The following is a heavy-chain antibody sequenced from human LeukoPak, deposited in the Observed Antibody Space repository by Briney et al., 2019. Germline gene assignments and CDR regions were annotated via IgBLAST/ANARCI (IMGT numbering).Heavy chain of an antibody. CDR2: IYSGGST. Sequence: GSLILSCAASGFTVSSNYMSWVRQAPGKGLEWVSVIYSGGSTYYADSVKGRFTISRDNSKNTLYLQMNSLRAEDTAVYYCARDADSSSWYHFDYWGQGTLVTVSS. CDR3: ARDADSSSWYHFDY. CDR1: GFTVSSNY. V-gene: IGHV3-53*01. J-gene: IGHJ4*02. D-gene: IGHD6-13*01.